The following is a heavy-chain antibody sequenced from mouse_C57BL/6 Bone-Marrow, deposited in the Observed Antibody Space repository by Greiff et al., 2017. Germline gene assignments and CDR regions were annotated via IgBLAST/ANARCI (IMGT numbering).Heavy chain of an antibody. D-gene: IGHD1-1*01. CDR1: GYSFTGYY. V-gene: IGHV1-31*01. J-gene: IGHJ4*01. CDR2: IYPYNGVS. CDR3: ASRNYYGSSLYAMDY. Sequence: EVKLQESGPELVKPGASVKISCKASGYSFTGYYMHWVKQSPGNILDWIGYIYPYNGVSSYNQKFKGKATLTVDKSSSTAYMELRSLTSEDSAVYYCASRNYYGSSLYAMDYWGQGTSVTVS.